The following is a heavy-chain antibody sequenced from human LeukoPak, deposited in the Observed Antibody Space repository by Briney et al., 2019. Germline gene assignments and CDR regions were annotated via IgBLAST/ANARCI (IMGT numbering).Heavy chain of an antibody. CDR1: GGSISSYY. CDR2: IYYSGST. V-gene: IGHV4-59*12. J-gene: IGHJ4*02. D-gene: IGHD6-13*01. CDR3: ARSTIAAAAPFDY. Sequence: PSETLSLTCTVSGGSISSYYWSWIRQPPGKGLEWIGYIYYSGSTYYNPSLKSRVTISVDTSKNQFSLKLSSVTAADTAVYYCARSTIAAAAPFDYWGQGTLVTVSS.